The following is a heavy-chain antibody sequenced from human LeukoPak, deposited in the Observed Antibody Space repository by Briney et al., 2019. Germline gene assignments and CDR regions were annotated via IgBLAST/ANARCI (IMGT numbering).Heavy chain of an antibody. D-gene: IGHD3-10*01. Sequence: SETLSLTCTVSGGSISSYYWSWIRQPAGKGLEWIGRIYTSGSTNYNPSLKSRVTMSVDTSKNQFSLKLSSVTAADTAVYYCARARLRGSGSYYSYFDYWGQGTLVTVSS. CDR3: ARARLRGSGSYYSYFDY. V-gene: IGHV4-4*07. J-gene: IGHJ4*02. CDR2: IYTSGST. CDR1: GGSISSYY.